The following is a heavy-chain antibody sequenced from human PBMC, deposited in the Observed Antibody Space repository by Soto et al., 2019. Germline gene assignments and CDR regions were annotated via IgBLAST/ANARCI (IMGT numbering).Heavy chain of an antibody. CDR1: GFTFSSYA. J-gene: IGHJ4*02. CDR3: AKGVAPRGFGEHYWDY. V-gene: IGHV3-23*01. CDR2: ISGSGGST. D-gene: IGHD3-10*01. Sequence: GSLRLSCAASGFTFSSYAMSWVRQAPGKGLEWVSAISGSGGSTYYADSVKGRFTISRDNSKNTLYLQMNSLRAEDTAVYYCAKGVAPRGFGEHYWDYWGQGTLVTVSS.